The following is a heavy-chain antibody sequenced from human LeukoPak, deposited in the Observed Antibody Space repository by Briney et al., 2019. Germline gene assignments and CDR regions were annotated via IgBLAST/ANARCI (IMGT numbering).Heavy chain of an antibody. CDR1: GGTISSYA. Sequence: GASVKVSCKASGGTISSYAISWVRQAPGQGLEWMGGIIPIFGTANYAQKFQGRVTITADKSTSTAYMELSSLRSEDTAVYYCARGGRLLRYFDWFPSDFFDYWGQGTLVTVSS. CDR2: IIPIFGTA. CDR3: ARGGRLLRYFDWFPSDFFDY. D-gene: IGHD3-9*01. V-gene: IGHV1-69*06. J-gene: IGHJ4*02.